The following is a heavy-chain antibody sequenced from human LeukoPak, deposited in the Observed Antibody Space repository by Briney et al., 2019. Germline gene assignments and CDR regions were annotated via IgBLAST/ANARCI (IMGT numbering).Heavy chain of an antibody. CDR3: ARDRGILDY. J-gene: IGHJ4*02. D-gene: IGHD3-16*01. V-gene: IGHV3-23*01. CDR1: GFTFSSYA. Sequence: PGGSLRLSCAASGFTFSSYALSWVRQAPGKGLEWVSGVTGSGGSTYYADSVKGRFTISRDNAKNSLYLQMNSLRAEDTAVYYCARDRGILDYWGQGTLVTVSS. CDR2: VTGSGGST.